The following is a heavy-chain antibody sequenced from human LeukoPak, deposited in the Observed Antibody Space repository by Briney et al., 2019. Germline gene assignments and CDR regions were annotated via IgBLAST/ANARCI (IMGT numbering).Heavy chain of an antibody. V-gene: IGHV6-1*01. J-gene: IGHJ6*02. CDR1: GDSVSSNSAA. CDR2: TYYRSKWYN. CDR3: ARDATYGSGRPPGHGMDV. Sequence: SQTLSLTCAISGDSVSSNSAAWNWIRQSPSGGLEWLGRTYYRSKWYNDYAVSVKSRITINPDTSKNQFSLQLNSVTPEDTAVYYCARDATYGSGRPPGHGMDVWGQGTTVTVSS. D-gene: IGHD3-10*01.